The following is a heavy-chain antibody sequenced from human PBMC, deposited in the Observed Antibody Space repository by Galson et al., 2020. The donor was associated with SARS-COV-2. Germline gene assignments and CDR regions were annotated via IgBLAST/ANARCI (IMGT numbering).Heavy chain of an antibody. CDR2: ISGNSRNI. D-gene: IGHD3-10*01. V-gene: IGHV3-9*01. Sequence: GGSLRLSCAASGSTFDDYAMHWVRQVPGTGLEWVSGISGNSRNIDYADSVKGRFTISRDNAKNSLYLHMNNVTTEDTALYYCARDRKTGSASYAFDIWGQGTMVTVSS. J-gene: IGHJ3*02. CDR3: ARDRKTGSASYAFDI. CDR1: GSTFDDYA.